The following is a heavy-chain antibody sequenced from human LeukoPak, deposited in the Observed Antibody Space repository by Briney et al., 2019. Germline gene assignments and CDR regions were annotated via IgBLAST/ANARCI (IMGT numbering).Heavy chain of an antibody. D-gene: IGHD1-20*01. Sequence: ASVKVSCKASGYTFTTYDITWVRQATGQGLEWMGWMNPNSGGTNYAQKFQGRVTMTRDTSISTAYMELSRLRSDDTAVYYCARVRRNWNYFDYWGQGTLVTVSS. V-gene: IGHV1-2*02. J-gene: IGHJ4*02. CDR1: GYTFTTYD. CDR2: MNPNSGGT. CDR3: ARVRRNWNYFDY.